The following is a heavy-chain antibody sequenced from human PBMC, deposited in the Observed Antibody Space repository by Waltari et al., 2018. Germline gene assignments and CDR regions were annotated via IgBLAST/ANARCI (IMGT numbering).Heavy chain of an antibody. CDR1: GFTFASST. V-gene: IGHV3-23*01. J-gene: IGHJ4*02. CDR2: ITGSGGST. Sequence: EVQLLESGGGLVQPGGYLRLSCAASGFTFASSTMNWVRQAPGKGLEWVSFITGSGGSTYYADSVKGRFTISRDNSKNTLHLQMNSLRAEDTAVYYCAKDATWSQFHAYWGQGILVTVSS. D-gene: IGHD1-1*01. CDR3: AKDATWSQFHAY.